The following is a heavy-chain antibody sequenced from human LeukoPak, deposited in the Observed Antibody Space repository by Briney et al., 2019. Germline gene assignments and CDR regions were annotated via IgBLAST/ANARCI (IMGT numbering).Heavy chain of an antibody. D-gene: IGHD1-26*01. CDR1: GGSISSYY. CDR3: ARSWAGMYYPFYYFDY. CDR2: IYYSGST. V-gene: IGHV4-59*12. J-gene: IGHJ4*02. Sequence: SETLSLTCTVSGGSISSYYWSWLRQPPGKGLEWIGYIYYSGSTNYNPSLKSRVTISVDTSKNQFSLHLDSVTAADTAVYYCARSWAGMYYPFYYFDYWGQGTLVSVSS.